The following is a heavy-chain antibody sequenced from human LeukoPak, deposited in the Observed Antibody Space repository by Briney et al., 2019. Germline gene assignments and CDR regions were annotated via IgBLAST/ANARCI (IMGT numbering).Heavy chain of an antibody. Sequence: GGSLRLSCAASGFTLSDYHMNWVRQAPGKGLEWLSSITTISHYIYYAGAVRGRFTISRDNAKNSLYLQMNSLRGEDTAVYYCAERGGPGTYHQLGNNWFAPWAQGTLVTVSS. D-gene: IGHD7-27*01. CDR1: GFTLSDYH. J-gene: IGHJ5*02. CDR2: ITTISHYI. CDR3: AERGGPGTYHQLGNNWFAP. V-gene: IGHV3-21*01.